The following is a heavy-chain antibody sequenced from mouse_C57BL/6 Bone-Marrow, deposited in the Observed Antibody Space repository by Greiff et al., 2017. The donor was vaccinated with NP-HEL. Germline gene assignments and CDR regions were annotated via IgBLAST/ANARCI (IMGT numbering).Heavy chain of an antibody. D-gene: IGHD1-1*01. CDR1: GFTFSNYW. Sequence: EVQLQESGGGLVQPGGSMKLSCVASGFTFSNYWMNWVRQSPEKGLEWVAQIRLKSDNYATHYAESVKGRFTISRDDSKSSVYLQMNNLRAEDTRIYYCTAEFFYYGSSYTWFAYWGQGTLVTVSA. V-gene: IGHV6-3*01. J-gene: IGHJ3*01. CDR2: IRLKSDNYAT. CDR3: TAEFFYYGSSYTWFAY.